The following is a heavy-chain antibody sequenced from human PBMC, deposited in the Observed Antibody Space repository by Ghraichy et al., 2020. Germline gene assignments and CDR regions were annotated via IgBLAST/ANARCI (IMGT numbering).Heavy chain of an antibody. CDR3: ARGTGTQLWEGWFYP. CDR1: GGSISGGGYY. CDR2: IYYSGST. Sequence: SETLSLTCTVSGGSISGGGYYWIWIRQHPGKGLEWIGYIYYSGSTYYNPSLKSRVTISVDTSKNKFSLKLSSVTAADTAAYYCARGTGTQLWEGWFYPGGQETLVTFPS. J-gene: IGHJ5*02. D-gene: IGHD5-18*01. V-gene: IGHV4-31*03.